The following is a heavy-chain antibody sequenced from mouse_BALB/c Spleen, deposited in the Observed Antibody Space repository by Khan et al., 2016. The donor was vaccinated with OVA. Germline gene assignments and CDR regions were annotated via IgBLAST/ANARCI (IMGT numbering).Heavy chain of an antibody. CDR2: IRYSGNT. V-gene: IGHV3-2*02. J-gene: IGHJ2*01. CDR3: ARVYGGDFDY. D-gene: IGHD1-1*01. CDR1: GYSITSDYA. Sequence: QLEESGPGLVKPSQSLSLTCTVTGYSITSDYAWNWIRQFPGNKLEWMGFIRYSGNTNYNPSLKSRISITRDTSKNQFFLQLNSVTTEDTATYYCARVYGGDFDYWGQGTTLIVSS.